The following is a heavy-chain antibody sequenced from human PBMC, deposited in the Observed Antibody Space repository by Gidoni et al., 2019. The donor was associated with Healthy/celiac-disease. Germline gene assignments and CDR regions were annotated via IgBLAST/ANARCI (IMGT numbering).Heavy chain of an antibody. J-gene: IGHJ4*02. V-gene: IGHV3-30*18. CDR3: AKAAPVAGTV. CDR2: ISYDGSNK. Sequence: QVQLVESGGGVVQPGRSLRLSCAASGFTFSSYGMHWVRQAPGKGLEWVAVISYDGSNKYYADSVKGRFTISRDNSKNTLYLQMNSLRAEDTAVYYCAKAAPVAGTVWGQGTLVTVSS. D-gene: IGHD6-19*01. CDR1: GFTFSSYG.